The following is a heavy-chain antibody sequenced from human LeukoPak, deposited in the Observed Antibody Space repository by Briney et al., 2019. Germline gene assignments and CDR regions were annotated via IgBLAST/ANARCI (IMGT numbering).Heavy chain of an antibody. CDR2: IYYSGST. J-gene: IGHJ4*02. V-gene: IGHV4-59*01. CDR1: GGSISSYY. CDR3: ARGIRYFDSSMMSDY. D-gene: IGHD3-9*01. Sequence: KPSETLSLTCTVSGGSISSYYWSWIRQPPGKGLEWIGYIYYSGSTNYNPSLKRRVTISVDTSQNQFSLKLSSVTAADTAVYYCARGIRYFDSSMMSDYWGQGTLVTVSS.